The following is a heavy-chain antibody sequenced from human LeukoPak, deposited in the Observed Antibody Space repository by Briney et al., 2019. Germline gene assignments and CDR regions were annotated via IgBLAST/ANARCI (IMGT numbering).Heavy chain of an antibody. V-gene: IGHV3-23*01. Sequence: GSLRLSCAASGFSFSAYGMNWVRQSPGKGLEWVSAIGGSGATTYYADSVRGRFTISRDNSKNTMNLQMSSLRAEDTAVYYCAKIRLEESATGYWGQGTLVTVSS. D-gene: IGHD2-15*01. CDR1: GFSFSAYG. CDR2: IGGSGATT. J-gene: IGHJ4*02. CDR3: AKIRLEESATGY.